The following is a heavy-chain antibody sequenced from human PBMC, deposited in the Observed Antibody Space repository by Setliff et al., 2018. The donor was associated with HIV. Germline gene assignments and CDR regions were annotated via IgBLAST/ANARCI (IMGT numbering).Heavy chain of an antibody. CDR2: VDPEDGET. Sequence: GASVKVSCKASGYTFTDYYMHWVQQAPGKGLEWMGRVDPEDGETIYAEKFQGRVTITADTSTDTAYMELSSLTSEDTAVYFCARGSMSMVMFILVSAFDIWGQGTLVTVSS. D-gene: IGHD2-21*01. CDR3: ARGSMSMVMFILVSAFDI. V-gene: IGHV1-69-2*01. J-gene: IGHJ3*02. CDR1: GYTFTDYY.